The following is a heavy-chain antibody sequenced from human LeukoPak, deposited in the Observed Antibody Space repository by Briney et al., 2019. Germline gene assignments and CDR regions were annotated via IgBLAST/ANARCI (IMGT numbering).Heavy chain of an antibody. CDR2: INHSGST. D-gene: IGHD2-15*01. CDR1: GGSFSGYY. CDR3: ATTHCSGGSCYSGKYFQH. Sequence: SETLSLTCAVYGGSFSGYYWGWIRQPPGKGLEWIGEINHSGSTNYNPSLKSRVTISVDTSKNQLSLKLSSVTAADTAVYYCATTHCSGGSCYSGKYFQHWGQGTLVTVSS. V-gene: IGHV4-34*01. J-gene: IGHJ1*01.